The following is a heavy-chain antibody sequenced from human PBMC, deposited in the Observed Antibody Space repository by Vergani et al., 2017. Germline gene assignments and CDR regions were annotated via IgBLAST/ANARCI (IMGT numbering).Heavy chain of an antibody. CDR3: ARGRKVPAAILGFYYYYYMDV. CDR2: MNPNSGNT. Sequence: QVQLVQSGAEVKKPGASVKVSCKASGYTFTSYDINWVRQATGQGLEWMGWMNPNSGNTGYAQKFQGRVTMTRNTSISTAYMALSSLRSEDTAVYYCARGRKVPAAILGFYYYYYMDVWGKGTTVTVSS. V-gene: IGHV1-8*01. J-gene: IGHJ6*03. CDR1: GYTFTSYD. D-gene: IGHD2-2*02.